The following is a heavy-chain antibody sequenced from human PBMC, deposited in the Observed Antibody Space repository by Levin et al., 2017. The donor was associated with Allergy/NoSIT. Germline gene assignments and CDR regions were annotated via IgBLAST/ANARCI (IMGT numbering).Heavy chain of an antibody. CDR1: GFTFSTSS. V-gene: IGHV3-48*01. J-gene: IGHJ4*02. Sequence: GASVKVSCAASGFTFSTSSMNWVRQAPGKGLEWVSFITPGSGTIYYADSVKGRFTISRDNAENSLYLEMNGLRAEDTAVYYCARTVRGVFYYFDYWGQGTLVTVSS. D-gene: IGHD4-17*01. CDR2: ITPGSGTI. CDR3: ARTVRGVFYYFDY.